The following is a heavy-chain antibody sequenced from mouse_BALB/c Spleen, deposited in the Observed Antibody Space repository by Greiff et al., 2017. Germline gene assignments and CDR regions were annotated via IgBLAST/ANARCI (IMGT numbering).Heavy chain of an antibody. D-gene: IGHD2-10*01. CDR3: ARSLLWYAMDY. J-gene: IGHJ4*01. Sequence: EVHLVESGAELVKPGASVKLSCTASGFNIKDTYMHWVKQRPEQGLEWIGRIDPANGNTKYDPKFQGKATITADTSSNTAYLQLSSLTSEDTAVYYCARSLLWYAMDYWGQGTSVTVSS. V-gene: IGHV14-3*02. CDR1: GFNIKDTY. CDR2: IDPANGNT.